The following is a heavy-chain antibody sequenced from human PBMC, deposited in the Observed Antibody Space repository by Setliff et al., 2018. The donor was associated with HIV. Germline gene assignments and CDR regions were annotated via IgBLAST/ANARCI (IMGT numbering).Heavy chain of an antibody. J-gene: IGHJ4*02. D-gene: IGHD6-19*01. CDR3: ARLGSGWTWVTRIDN. Sequence: SETLSLPCTVSGGSISSSSYYWAWIRQPPGKGREYIGSVYFSGRAYYNPSLKSRVTISLDTSKNLFFLTLRSVTAADTAVYYCARLGSGWTWVTRIDNWGRGTLVTVSS. CDR1: GGSISSSSYY. CDR2: VYFSGRA. V-gene: IGHV4-39*02.